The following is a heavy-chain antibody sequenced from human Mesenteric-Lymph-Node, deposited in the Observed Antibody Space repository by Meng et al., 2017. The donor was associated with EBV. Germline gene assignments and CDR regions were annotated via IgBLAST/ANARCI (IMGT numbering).Heavy chain of an antibody. CDR1: GGSVSSTSYY. CDR2: VYYSGST. D-gene: IGHD3-10*01. V-gene: IGHV4-61*01. J-gene: IGHJ5*02. CDR3: ARENPARGNWFDP. Sequence: QVQLQESGPGLVRPSDTLPLTCTVFGGSVSSTSYYWSWIRQPPGKRLEWIGYVYYSGSTNYNPSLKSRVTISVDTSKNQFSLNLYSVTAADTAVYYCARENPARGNWFDPWGQGALVTVSS.